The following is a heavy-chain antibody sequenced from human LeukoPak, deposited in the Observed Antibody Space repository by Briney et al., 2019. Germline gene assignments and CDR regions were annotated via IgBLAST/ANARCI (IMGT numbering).Heavy chain of an antibody. J-gene: IGHJ4*02. V-gene: IGHV1-69*13. D-gene: IGHD6-19*01. CDR1: GGTFSSYA. CDR3: ARDLSGRQWLELDY. CDR2: IIPIFGTA. Sequence: SVTVSCKASGGTFSSYAISWVRQAPGQGLEWMGGIIPIFGTANYAQKFQGRVSITADESTSTAYMELSSLRSEDTAVYYCARDLSGRQWLELDYWGQGTLVTVSS.